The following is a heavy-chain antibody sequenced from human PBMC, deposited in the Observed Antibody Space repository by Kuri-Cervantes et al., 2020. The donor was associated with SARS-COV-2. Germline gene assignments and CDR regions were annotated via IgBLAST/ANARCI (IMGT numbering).Heavy chain of an antibody. CDR2: ISYDGSNK. D-gene: IGHD1-26*01. V-gene: IGHV3-30-3*01. CDR1: GFTFSSYA. J-gene: IGHJ4*02. CDR3: ARGFSGSYYLYDY. Sequence: GESLKISCAASGFTFSSYAMHWVRQAPGKGLEWVAVISYDGSNKYYADSVKGRFTISRDNSKNTLCLQMNSLRAEDTAVYYCARGFSGSYYLYDYWGQGTLVTVSS.